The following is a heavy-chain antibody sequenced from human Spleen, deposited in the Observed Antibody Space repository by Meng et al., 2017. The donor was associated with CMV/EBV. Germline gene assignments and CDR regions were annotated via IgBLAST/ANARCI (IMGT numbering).Heavy chain of an antibody. CDR1: CGSFSGYY. CDR3: ARGDDILNWFDP. J-gene: IGHJ5*02. CDR2: INHRGST. Sequence: FAVYCGSFSGYYWNWLRQPPGKGLEWIGGINHRGSTNYNPSLNSRVTISKDTSKEHFSLELNSVTAADTAVYYCARGDDILNWFDPWGQGTLVTVSS. V-gene: IGHV4-34*01. D-gene: IGHD3-9*01.